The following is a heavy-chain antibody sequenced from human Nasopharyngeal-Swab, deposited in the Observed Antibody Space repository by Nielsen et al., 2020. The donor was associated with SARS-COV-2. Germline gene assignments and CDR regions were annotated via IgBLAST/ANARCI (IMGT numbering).Heavy chain of an antibody. V-gene: IGHV3-23*01. CDR2: ISSSGSTT. Sequence: WIRQPGKGLEWVSYISSSGSTTYYADSVKGRFTISRDNSKNTLYLQMNSLRAEDTAVYYCAKGAYSYGNYYYYCGMDVWGQGTTVTVSS. J-gene: IGHJ6*02. D-gene: IGHD5-18*01. CDR3: AKGAYSYGNYYYYCGMDV.